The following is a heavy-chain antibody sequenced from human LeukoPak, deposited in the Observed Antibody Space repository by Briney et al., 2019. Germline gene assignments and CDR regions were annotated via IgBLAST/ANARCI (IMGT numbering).Heavy chain of an antibody. V-gene: IGHV1-69*04. CDR2: IIPIPGIA. CDR1: GGTFSSYT. D-gene: IGHD2-21*01. J-gene: IGHJ5*02. Sequence: SVKVSCKASGGTFSSYTISWVRQAPGQGLEWMGRIIPIPGIANYAQKFQGRVTITADKSTSTAYMELSSLRSEDTAVYYCARDQGVITPLTARGWFDPWGQGTLVTVSS. CDR3: ARDQGVITPLTARGWFDP.